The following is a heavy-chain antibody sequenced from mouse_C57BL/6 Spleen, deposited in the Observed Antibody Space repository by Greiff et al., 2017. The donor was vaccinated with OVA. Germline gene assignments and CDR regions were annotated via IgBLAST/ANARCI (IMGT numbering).Heavy chain of an antibody. D-gene: IGHD1-1*01. V-gene: IGHV1-18*01. Sequence: VHVKQSGPELVKPGASVKIPCKASGYTFTDYNMDWVKQSHGKSLEWIGDINPNNGGTIYNQKFKGKATLTVDKSSSTAYMELRSLTSEDTAVYYCARWSRGWYFDVWGTGTTVTVSS. J-gene: IGHJ1*03. CDR1: GYTFTDYN. CDR2: INPNNGGT. CDR3: ARWSRGWYFDV.